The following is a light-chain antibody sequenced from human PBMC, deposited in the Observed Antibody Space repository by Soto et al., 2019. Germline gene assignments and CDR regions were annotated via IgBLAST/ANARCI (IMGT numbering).Light chain of an antibody. J-gene: IGKJ3*01. V-gene: IGKV1-8*01. CDR1: QGISSY. CDR3: QQYYSYPLT. CDR2: AAS. Sequence: AIRMTQSPSSFSASTGDRVTITCRASQGISSYLAWYQQKPGKAPKLLIYAASTLQSGVTSRFSGSGSGTDFTLTISCLQSEDFATYYCQQYYSYPLTFGPGTKVDIK.